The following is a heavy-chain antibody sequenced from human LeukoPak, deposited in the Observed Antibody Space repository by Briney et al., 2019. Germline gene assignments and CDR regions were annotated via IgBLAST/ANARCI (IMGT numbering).Heavy chain of an antibody. V-gene: IGHV4-34*01. J-gene: IGHJ6*03. CDR2: INHSGRT. Sequence: PSETLSLTCALYGGSFCGYYWSWIRQPPGKGLGWIGEINHSGRTNYNPSLKSRVTISVDTSKNQFSLKLSSVTAADTAVYYCARKPRTTGTTTHSYYYYSYMDVWGKATTVAVSS. D-gene: IGHD1-1*01. CDR1: GGSFCGYY. CDR3: ARKPRTTGTTTHSYYYYSYMDV.